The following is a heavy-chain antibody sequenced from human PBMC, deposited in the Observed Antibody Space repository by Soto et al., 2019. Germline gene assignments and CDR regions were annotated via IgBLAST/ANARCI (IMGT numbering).Heavy chain of an antibody. CDR3: ASPSIAAGQDAVYFQH. CDR2: IIPIFGTA. CDR1: GGTFSSYA. J-gene: IGHJ1*01. D-gene: IGHD6-13*01. V-gene: IGHV1-69*12. Sequence: QVQLVQSGAEVKKPGSSVKVSCKASGGTFSSYAISWVRQAPGQGLEWMGGIIPIFGTANYAQKFQGRVTITADESTSTGYMELSSLRSEHTAVYYCASPSIAAGQDAVYFQHWGQGTLVTVSS.